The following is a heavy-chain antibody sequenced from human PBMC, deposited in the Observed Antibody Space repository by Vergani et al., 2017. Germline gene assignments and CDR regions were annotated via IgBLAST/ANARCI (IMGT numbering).Heavy chain of an antibody. Sequence: QVQLQESGPGLVKPSETLSLTCTVSGGSISSYYWSWIRQPAGKGLEWIGRIYTSGSTNYNPSLKSRVTMSVDTSKNQFSLKLSSVTAADTAVYYCARVSPYCSSTSCYFDYWGQGTLVTVSS. CDR3: ARVSPYCSSTSCYFDY. J-gene: IGHJ4*02. V-gene: IGHV4-4*07. CDR2: IYTSGST. CDR1: GGSISSYY. D-gene: IGHD2-2*01.